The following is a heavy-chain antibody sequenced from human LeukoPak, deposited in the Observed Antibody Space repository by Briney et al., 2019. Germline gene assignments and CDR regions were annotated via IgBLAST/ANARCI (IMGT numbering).Heavy chain of an antibody. CDR1: GGSISSGSCY. J-gene: IGHJ4*02. CDR3: ARDGISPI. V-gene: IGHV4-61*02. Sequence: PSETLSLTCTVSGGSISSGSCYWSWIRQPAGKGLEWIGRIYTSGSANYNPSLKSRVTISVDTSKNQFSLKLSSVTAADTAVYYCARDGISPIWGQGTLVTVSS. CDR2: IYTSGSA. D-gene: IGHD2-15*01.